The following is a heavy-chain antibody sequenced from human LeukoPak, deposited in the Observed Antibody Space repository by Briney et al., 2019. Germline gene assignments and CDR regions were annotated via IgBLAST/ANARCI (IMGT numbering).Heavy chain of an antibody. Sequence: PSETLSLTCTVSGGSISSSSYYWGWIRQPPGKGLEWIGSIYYSGSTYYNPSLKSRVTISVDTSKNQFSLKLSSVTAADTAVYYCARDYDSSGNFDYWGQGTLVTVSS. D-gene: IGHD3-22*01. J-gene: IGHJ4*02. CDR2: IYYSGST. V-gene: IGHV4-39*07. CDR3: ARDYDSSGNFDY. CDR1: GGSISSSSYY.